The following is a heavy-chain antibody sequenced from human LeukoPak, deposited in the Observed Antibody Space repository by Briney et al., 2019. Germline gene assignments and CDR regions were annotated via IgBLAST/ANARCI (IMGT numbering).Heavy chain of an antibody. CDR1: GFTFSSYS. CDR3: ARDKDYDFWSGYPPYYMDV. J-gene: IGHJ6*03. V-gene: IGHV3-21*01. CDR2: ISSSSSYI. Sequence: PGGSLRLSCAASGFTFSSYSMNWVRQAPGKGLEWVSSISSSSSYIYYADSVKGRFTISRDNAKNSLYLQMNSLRAEDTAVYYCARDKDYDFWSGYPPYYMDVWGKGTTVTVSS. D-gene: IGHD3-3*01.